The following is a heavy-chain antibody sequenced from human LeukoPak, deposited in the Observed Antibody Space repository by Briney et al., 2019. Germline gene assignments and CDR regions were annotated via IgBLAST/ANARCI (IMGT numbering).Heavy chain of an antibody. J-gene: IGHJ4*02. CDR2: IIPIFGTA. CDR1: GGTFSSYA. D-gene: IGHD4-17*01. Sequence: WASVKVSCKASGGTFSSYAISWVRQAPGQGLEWMGGIIPIFGTANYAQKFQGRVTITADDSTSTAYMELSSLRSEDTAVYYCARDVNDYGDYGFDYWAREPWSPSPQ. CDR3: ARDVNDYGDYGFDY. V-gene: IGHV1-69*01.